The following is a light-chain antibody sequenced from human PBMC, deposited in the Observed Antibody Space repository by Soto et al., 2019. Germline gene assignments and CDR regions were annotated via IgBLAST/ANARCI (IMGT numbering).Light chain of an antibody. V-gene: IGKV3-15*01. J-gene: IGKJ5*01. CDR2: GVS. CDR3: QQYTNWPIT. Sequence: VMTQSPATLSVSPGERATLFCRASQTVYNNYLAWYQQKPGQAPRLLIYGVSARAPGVPARFSGSGSGTDYTLTITSLQSEDFAVYYCQQYTNWPITFGQGTRLEMK. CDR1: QTVYNN.